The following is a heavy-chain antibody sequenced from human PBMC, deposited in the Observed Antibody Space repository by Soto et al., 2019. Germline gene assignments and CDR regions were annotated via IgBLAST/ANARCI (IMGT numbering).Heavy chain of an antibody. CDR3: ARDHLAAKGEYYFDY. Sequence: GGSLRLSCAASGFTFSSYWMSWVRQAPGKGLEWVANIKQDGSEKYYVDSVKGRFTISRDNAKNSLYLQMNSLRAEDTAVYYCARDHLAAKGEYYFDYWGQGTLVTVSS. V-gene: IGHV3-7*03. CDR2: IKQDGSEK. D-gene: IGHD2-15*01. J-gene: IGHJ4*02. CDR1: GFTFSSYW.